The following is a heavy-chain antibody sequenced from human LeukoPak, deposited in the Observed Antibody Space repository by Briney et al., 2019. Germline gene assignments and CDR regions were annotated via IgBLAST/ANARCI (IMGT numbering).Heavy chain of an antibody. J-gene: IGHJ4*02. CDR1: GYTFTTYS. CDR3: ARGSIESGSYYYYFDY. V-gene: IGHV1-2*04. Sequence: ASVKVSCKTSGYTFTTYSIHWVRQAPGQGLEWMGWINPNSGGTNYAQKFQGWVTMTRDTSISTAYMELSRLRSDDTAVYYCARGSIESGSYYYYFDYWGQGTLVTVSS. CDR2: INPNSGGT. D-gene: IGHD1-26*01.